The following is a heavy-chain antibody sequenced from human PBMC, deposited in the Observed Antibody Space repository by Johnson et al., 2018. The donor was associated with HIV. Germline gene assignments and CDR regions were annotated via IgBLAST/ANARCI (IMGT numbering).Heavy chain of an antibody. V-gene: IGHV3-20*04. J-gene: IGHJ3*02. CDR1: GFTFDDYG. Sequence: VQLVESGGGVVRPGGSLRLSCAASGFTFDDYGMRWVRQAPGKGLEWVSGIYWNGGSNCYADSVKGRVTISRDNAKNPLYLQMNSLRAEDTALYYCARDIVYTDTAFEIWGQGTMVTVSS. D-gene: IGHD3-16*02. CDR3: ARDIVYTDTAFEI. CDR2: IYWNGGSN.